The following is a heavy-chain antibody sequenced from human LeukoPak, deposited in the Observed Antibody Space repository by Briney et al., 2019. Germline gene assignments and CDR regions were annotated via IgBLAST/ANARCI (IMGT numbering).Heavy chain of an antibody. J-gene: IGHJ4*02. CDR3: ARAPYGDKGYTAEVVDY. V-gene: IGHV3-53*01. Sequence: GGSLRLSCTVSGFTVSSNSMSWVRQAPGKGLEWVSFIYSDNTHYSYSVKGRFTISRDNSKNTLYLQMNSLRADDTGVYYCARAPYGDKGYTAEVVDYWGQGTLVTVSS. CDR2: IYSDNT. CDR1: GFTVSSNS. D-gene: IGHD4/OR15-4a*01.